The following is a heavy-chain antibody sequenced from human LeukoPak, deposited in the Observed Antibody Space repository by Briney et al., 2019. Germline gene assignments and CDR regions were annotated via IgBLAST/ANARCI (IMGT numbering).Heavy chain of an antibody. CDR3: ARGMEPYYYMDV. V-gene: IGHV3-7*02. D-gene: IGHD1-14*01. Sequence: GGSLRLSCGDSGFTFSSYWISWVHQAPGKGLEWVANIKQDGSEKYYVDSVKGRFTISRDNAKNSLYLQMNSLRAEDTAVYYCARGMEPYYYMDVWGKGTTVTVSS. CDR1: GFTFSSYW. CDR2: IKQDGSEK. J-gene: IGHJ6*03.